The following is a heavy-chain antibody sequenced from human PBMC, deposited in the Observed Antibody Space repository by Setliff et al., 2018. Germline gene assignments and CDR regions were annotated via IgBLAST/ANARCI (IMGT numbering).Heavy chain of an antibody. D-gene: IGHD6-13*01. J-gene: IGHJ4*02. Sequence: SETLSLTCTVSGGSISSSSYYWGWIRQPPGKGLEGIGSIYYSGSTYYNPSLNSRVTISVDTSKNQFSLKLSSVTAADTAVYYCARGRIAAALYYFDYWGPGTLVTVSS. CDR1: GGSISSSSYY. V-gene: IGHV4-39*01. CDR2: IYYSGST. CDR3: ARGRIAAALYYFDY.